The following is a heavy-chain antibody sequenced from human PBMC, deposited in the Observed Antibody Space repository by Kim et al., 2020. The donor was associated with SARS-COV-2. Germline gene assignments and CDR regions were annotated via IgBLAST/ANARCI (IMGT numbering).Heavy chain of an antibody. V-gene: IGHV4-34*01. CDR2: INHSGST. CDR3: ARGPRLVVVPAAMGAEDYYDSSGYRPPFDY. J-gene: IGHJ4*02. D-gene: IGHD2-2*01. Sequence: SETLSLTCAVYGGSFSGYYWSWIRQPPGKGLEWIGEINHSGSTNYNPSLKSRVTISVDTSKNQFSLKLSSVTAADTAVYYCARGPRLVVVPAAMGAEDYYDSSGYRPPFDYWGQGTLVTVSS. CDR1: GGSFSGYY.